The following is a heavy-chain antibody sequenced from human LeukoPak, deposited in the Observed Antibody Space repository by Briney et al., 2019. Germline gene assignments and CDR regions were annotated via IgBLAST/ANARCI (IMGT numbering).Heavy chain of an antibody. CDR3: AGASYDSSGVH. V-gene: IGHV4-59*01. CDR2: VYYSGST. CDR1: GGSISSYY. J-gene: IGHJ4*02. D-gene: IGHD3-22*01. Sequence: PSETLSLTCTVSGGSISSYYWSWIRQPPGKGLEWIGYVYYSGSTNYNPSLKSRVTISVDTSKNQFSLKLSSVTAADTAVYYCAGASYDSSGVHWGQGTLVTVSS.